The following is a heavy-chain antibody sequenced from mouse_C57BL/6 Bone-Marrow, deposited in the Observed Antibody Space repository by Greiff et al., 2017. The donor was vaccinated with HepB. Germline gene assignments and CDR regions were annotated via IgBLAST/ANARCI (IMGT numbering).Heavy chain of an antibody. J-gene: IGHJ2*01. CDR1: GFTFSNYW. CDR2: IRLKSDNYAT. D-gene: IGHD4-1*01. V-gene: IGHV6-3*01. Sequence: EVKVEESGGGLVQPGGSMKLSCVASGFTFSNYWMNWVRQSPEKGLEWVAQIRLKSDNYATHYAESVKGRFTISRDDSKSSVYLQMNNLRAEDTGIYCCTRLGGSYWGQGTTLTVSS. CDR3: TRLGGSY.